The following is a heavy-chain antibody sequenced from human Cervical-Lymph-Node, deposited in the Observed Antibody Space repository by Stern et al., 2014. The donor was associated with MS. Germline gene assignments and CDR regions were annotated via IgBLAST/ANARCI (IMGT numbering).Heavy chain of an antibody. D-gene: IGHD4-17*01. V-gene: IGHV1-46*02. Sequence: QMQLVQSGAEVKKPGASVKVSCEASGYTFNRYYIHWVRQAPGQGLEWVGMINPSGGSTNYAQKFQGRVTMTRDTSTSTVYMELNSLRSDDTATYYCARDAHGDSFDYWGQGTLVTVSS. CDR3: ARDAHGDSFDY. CDR2: INPSGGST. CDR1: GYTFNRYY. J-gene: IGHJ4*02.